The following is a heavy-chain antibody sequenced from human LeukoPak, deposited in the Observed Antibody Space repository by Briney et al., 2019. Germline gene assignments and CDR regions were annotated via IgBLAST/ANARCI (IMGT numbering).Heavy chain of an antibody. D-gene: IGHD3-9*01. V-gene: IGHV3-30-3*01. Sequence: PGGSLRLSCAASGFIFSTYDMHWVRQAPAKGLERVAVISREGGIAYHADSVKGRFTISRDNSKNTLYLQMNSLRADDTAVYYCARHFTTGSIDHWGQGNLVTVSS. CDR2: ISREGGIA. J-gene: IGHJ4*02. CDR1: GFIFSTYD. CDR3: ARHFTTGSIDH.